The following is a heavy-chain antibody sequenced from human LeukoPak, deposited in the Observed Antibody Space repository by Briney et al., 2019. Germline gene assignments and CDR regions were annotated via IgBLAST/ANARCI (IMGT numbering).Heavy chain of an antibody. CDR3: ARVSSSWYQDWYFDL. CDR2: IYYSGST. V-gene: IGHV4-39*07. J-gene: IGHJ2*01. D-gene: IGHD6-13*01. Sequence: SETLSLTCTVSGGSISSSSYYWGWIRKPPGKGLEWIGSIYYSGSTYYNPSLKSRVTISVDTSKNQFSLKLNSVTAADTAVYYCARVSSSWYQDWYFDLWGRGTLVTVSS. CDR1: GGSISSSSYY.